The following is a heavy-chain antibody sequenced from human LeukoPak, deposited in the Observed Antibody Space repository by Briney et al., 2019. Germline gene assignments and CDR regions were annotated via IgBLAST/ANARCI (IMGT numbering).Heavy chain of an antibody. V-gene: IGHV1-2*02. J-gene: IGHJ3*02. D-gene: IGHD3-3*01. Sequence: ASVKVSCKASGYTFTGYYMHWVRQAPGQGLECMGWINPNSGGTNYAQKFQGRVTMTRDTSIRTAYMELSRLGSDDTAVYYCARVPGITIFGVGPIDIWGQGTMVTVSS. CDR2: INPNSGGT. CDR3: ARVPGITIFGVGPIDI. CDR1: GYTFTGYY.